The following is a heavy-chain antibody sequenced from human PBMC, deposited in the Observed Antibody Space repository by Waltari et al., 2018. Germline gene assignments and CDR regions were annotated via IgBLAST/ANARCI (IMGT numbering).Heavy chain of an antibody. CDR3: ARSLIRAGYSSGWPAVGDAFDI. V-gene: IGHV4-61*02. D-gene: IGHD6-19*01. CDR2: IYTSGST. J-gene: IGHJ3*02. CDR1: GGSISSGSYY. Sequence: QVQLQESGPGLVKPSQTLSLTCTVSGGSISSGSYYWSWIRQPAGKGLEWIGRIYTSGSTNSIPSLKSRVTISVDTSKNQFSLKLSSVTAADTAGYYCARSLIRAGYSSGWPAVGDAFDIWGQGTMVTVSS.